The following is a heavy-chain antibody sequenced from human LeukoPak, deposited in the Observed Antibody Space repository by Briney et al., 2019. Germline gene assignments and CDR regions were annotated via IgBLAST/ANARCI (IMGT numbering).Heavy chain of an antibody. CDR1: GFTFSSYA. CDR3: AKCRGYSYAFPDAFDI. Sequence: PGGSLRLSCAASGFTFSSYAMSWVREAPGKGLEWVSGMGGSGFRTYYADSVKRRFTISRDNSQNTLYLQMNSLRAEDTAVYYCAKCRGYSYAFPDAFDIWGQGTVVTISS. D-gene: IGHD5-18*01. J-gene: IGHJ3*02. V-gene: IGHV3-23*01. CDR2: MGGSGFRT.